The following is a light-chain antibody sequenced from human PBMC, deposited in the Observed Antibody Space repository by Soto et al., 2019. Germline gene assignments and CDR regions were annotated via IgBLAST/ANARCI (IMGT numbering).Light chain of an antibody. CDR3: CSYRSVNTVV. Sequence: QSALTQPASVSGSPGQSITLSCTGTSSDVGFFNYVSWYQQHPGKAPKLMIYEVTNRPSGVSIRFSGSKSGNTASLTISGLQAEDEADYYCCSYRSVNTVVFGRGNKLTVL. J-gene: IGLJ2*01. CDR1: SSDVGFFNY. V-gene: IGLV2-14*01. CDR2: EVT.